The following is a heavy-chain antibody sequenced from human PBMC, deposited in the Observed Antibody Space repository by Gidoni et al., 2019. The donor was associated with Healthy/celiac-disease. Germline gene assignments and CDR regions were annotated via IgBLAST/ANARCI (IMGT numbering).Heavy chain of an antibody. J-gene: IGHJ6*02. Sequence: EVQLVESGGGLVKPGGSLRLSCAASGCTFSSYSMNWVRQAPGRGLDWVSSISSSSSYIYYADSVKGRFTISRDNAQNSLYLQMNSLRAEDTAVYYCARDDYGDYESPFYYYYGMDVWGQGTTVTVSS. CDR1: GCTFSSYS. D-gene: IGHD4-17*01. CDR3: ARDDYGDYESPFYYYYGMDV. CDR2: ISSSSSYI. V-gene: IGHV3-21*01.